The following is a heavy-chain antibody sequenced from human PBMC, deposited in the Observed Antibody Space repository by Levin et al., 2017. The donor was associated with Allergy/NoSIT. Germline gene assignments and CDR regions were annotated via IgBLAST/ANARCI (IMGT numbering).Heavy chain of an antibody. Sequence: SCAASGFTFSSYGMHWVRQAPGKGLEWVAVIWYDGSNKYYADSVKGRFTISRDNSKNTLYLQMNSLRAEDTAVYYCARGYGPLTIYYYYYMDVWGKGTTVTVSS. CDR3: ARGYGPLTIYYYYYMDV. CDR2: IWYDGSNK. V-gene: IGHV3-33*01. D-gene: IGHD5-24*01. J-gene: IGHJ6*03. CDR1: GFTFSSYG.